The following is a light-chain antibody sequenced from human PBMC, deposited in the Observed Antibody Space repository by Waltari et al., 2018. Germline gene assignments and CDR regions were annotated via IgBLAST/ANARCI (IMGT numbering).Light chain of an antibody. J-gene: IGKJ4*01. Sequence: SVSVGDRVTITCRASQSISSYLNWYQQKPGKAPKLLIYAASSLQSGVPSRFSGSGSGTDFTLTISSLQPEDFATYYCQQSYSTPLTFGGGTKVEIK. CDR1: QSISSY. CDR3: QQSYSTPLT. V-gene: IGKV1-39*01. CDR2: AAS.